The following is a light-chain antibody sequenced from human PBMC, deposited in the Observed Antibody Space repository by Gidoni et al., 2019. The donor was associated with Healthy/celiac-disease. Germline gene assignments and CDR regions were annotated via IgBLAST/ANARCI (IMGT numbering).Light chain of an antibody. CDR3: QAWDSSTVV. V-gene: IGLV3-1*01. CDR2: EDN. J-gene: IGLJ2*01. CDR1: KLGDKY. Sequence: SYDQTQPPSVSVSPGQTASITCSGDKLGDKYACWYQQKPGQSPVLVIYEDNKRPSGIPERFSGSNSGNTATLTISGTQAMDEADYYCQAWDSSTVVFGGGTKLTVL.